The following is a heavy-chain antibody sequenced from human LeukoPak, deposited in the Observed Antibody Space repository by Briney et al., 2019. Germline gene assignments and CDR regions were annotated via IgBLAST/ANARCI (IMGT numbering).Heavy chain of an antibody. CDR2: VYPADSEI. CDR3: ARLADCGGDCYWGGYFDY. D-gene: IGHD2-21*02. V-gene: IGHV5-51*01. J-gene: IGHJ4*02. Sequence: PGESLKISCKASGYRFSSYWIDWVRQMPGKGLEWMGVVYPADSEIKYGPSFEGQVTVSADKSTSTAYLQWSSLKASDNAMYYCARLADCGGDCYWGGYFDYWGQGVPVTVSS. CDR1: GYRFSSYW.